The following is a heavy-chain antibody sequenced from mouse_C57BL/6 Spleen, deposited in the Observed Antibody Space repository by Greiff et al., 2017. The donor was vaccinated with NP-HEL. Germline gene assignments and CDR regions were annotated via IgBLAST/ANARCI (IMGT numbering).Heavy chain of an antibody. V-gene: IGHV1-55*01. D-gene: IGHD2-4*01. Sequence: QVQLKQPGAELVKPGASVKMSCKASGYTFTSYWITWVKQRPGQGLEWIGDIYPGSGSTNYNEKFKSKATLTVDTSSSTAYMQLSSLTSEDSAVYYCARRTYDYDHWYFDVWGTGTTVTVSS. CDR2: IYPGSGST. J-gene: IGHJ1*03. CDR1: GYTFTSYW. CDR3: ARRTYDYDHWYFDV.